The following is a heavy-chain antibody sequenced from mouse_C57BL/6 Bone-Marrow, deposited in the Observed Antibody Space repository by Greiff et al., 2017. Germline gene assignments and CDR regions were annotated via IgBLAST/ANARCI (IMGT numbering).Heavy chain of an antibody. CDR3: ASSSGYPDY. CDR1: GYTFNSYW. Sequence: QVQLQQSGPELVKPGASVKISCKASGYTFNSYWMHWVKQRPGQGLEWIGEIDPSDSYTNYNQKFQGKSTLTVDKSSSTAYMQLSSLTSEDTAVYYCASSSGYPDYWGQGTTLTVSS. V-gene: IGHV1-69*01. D-gene: IGHD3-1*01. CDR2: IDPSDSYT. J-gene: IGHJ2*01.